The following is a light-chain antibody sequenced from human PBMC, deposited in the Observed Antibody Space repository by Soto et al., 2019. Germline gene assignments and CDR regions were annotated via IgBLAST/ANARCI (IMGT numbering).Light chain of an antibody. CDR1: SSDVAGYNY. J-gene: IGLJ3*02. CDR2: EVS. Sequence: QSVLTQPASVSGSPGQSITISCTGTSSDVAGYNYVSWYQHYPGKAPKLMIYEVSNRPSGVSNRFSGSKSGNTASLTISGLQAEDEADYYCTSYTSSSTRVLGGGTKLTVL. CDR3: TSYTSSSTRV. V-gene: IGLV2-14*01.